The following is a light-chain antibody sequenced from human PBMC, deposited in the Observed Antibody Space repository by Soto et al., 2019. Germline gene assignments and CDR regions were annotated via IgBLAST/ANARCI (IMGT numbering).Light chain of an antibody. CDR3: HQDNSYPLT. CDR1: QTVSSS. J-gene: IGKJ4*02. Sequence: DFQMTQSPSSLSGSLGASVTLPCRASQTVSSSLAWNHQKPGKAPRLLTYETPTGAIGIPARFSGRGSGTDFTLTISSLQPDDFETYYCHQDNSYPLTFGRGTKVDIK. V-gene: IGKV1-5*01. CDR2: ETP.